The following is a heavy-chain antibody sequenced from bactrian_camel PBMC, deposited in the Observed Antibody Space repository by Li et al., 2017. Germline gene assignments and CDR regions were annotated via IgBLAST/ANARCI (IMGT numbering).Heavy chain of an antibody. J-gene: IGHJ6*01. V-gene: IGHV3S10*01. Sequence: DVQLVESGGGSVQAGGSLRLSCAVSVSSANDYCLGWFRQASGKEREWVGSLDSDGRINYADSVKGRFTISQDNAKNTIYLQMNSLKSDDTAVYSCAAGSYDGTCSVGNRWNFRYWGQGTQVTVS. D-gene: IGHD6*01. CDR3: AAGSYDGTCSVGNRWNFRY. CDR2: LDSDGRI. CDR1: VSSANDYC.